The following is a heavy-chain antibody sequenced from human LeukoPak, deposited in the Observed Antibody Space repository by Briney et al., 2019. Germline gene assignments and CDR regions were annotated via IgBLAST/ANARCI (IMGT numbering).Heavy chain of an antibody. D-gene: IGHD5-24*01. CDR1: GFTFTNFG. CDR3: ARVHRRDGYNFDF. V-gene: IGHV3-30*03. CDR2: VSYGGTNK. J-gene: IGHJ4*02. Sequence: GRSLRLSCAASGFTFTNFGMHWVRQTPGRGLEWVALVSYGGTNKYYTPSVKGRFTISRDNSKNTVYLQMNSLRAEDTAVYYCARVHRRDGYNFDFWGQGTLVTVSS.